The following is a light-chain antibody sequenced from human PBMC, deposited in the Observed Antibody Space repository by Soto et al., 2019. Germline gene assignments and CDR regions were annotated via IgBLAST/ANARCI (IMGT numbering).Light chain of an antibody. CDR1: QTISSW. Sequence: DIQMTQSPSTLSASVGDRVTITCRASQTISSWLAWYQHKPGKPPRVLIYKASSLENGVPSRFSGRGSGTEFTLTISSLQPDDFAAYYCQQDNPYFPLTCGQGTKVDSK. CDR3: QQDNPYFPLT. J-gene: IGKJ1*01. V-gene: IGKV1-5*03. CDR2: KAS.